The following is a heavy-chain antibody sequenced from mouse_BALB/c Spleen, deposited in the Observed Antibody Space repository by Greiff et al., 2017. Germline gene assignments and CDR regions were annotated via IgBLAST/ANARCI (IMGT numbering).Heavy chain of an antibody. Sequence: VQLQQSGAELVRPGTSVKISCKATGYTFSSYWIEWVKQRPGHGLEWIGEILPGSGSTNYNEKFKGKATFTADTSSNTAYMQLSSLTSEDSAVYYCARLRLAPYWGQGTTLTVSS. V-gene: IGHV1-9*01. CDR2: ILPGSGST. CDR1: GYTFSSYW. CDR3: ARLRLAPY. J-gene: IGHJ2*01. D-gene: IGHD2-4*01.